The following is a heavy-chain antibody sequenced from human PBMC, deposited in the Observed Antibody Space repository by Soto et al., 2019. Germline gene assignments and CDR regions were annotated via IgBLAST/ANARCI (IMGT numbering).Heavy chain of an antibody. Sequence: QVQLVQSGAEVKKPGASVKVSCKASGYTFTGYYMHWVRQATGQGLEWMGWNNPNSGGTNYAQKFQGWVTMTRDPSIGTADMELSRLGSDDTAVYYCARGWGLGVMYSSSWYRWFDPWGQGTLVTVSS. J-gene: IGHJ5*02. D-gene: IGHD6-13*01. CDR2: NNPNSGGT. CDR3: ARGWGLGVMYSSSWYRWFDP. V-gene: IGHV1-2*04. CDR1: GYTFTGYY.